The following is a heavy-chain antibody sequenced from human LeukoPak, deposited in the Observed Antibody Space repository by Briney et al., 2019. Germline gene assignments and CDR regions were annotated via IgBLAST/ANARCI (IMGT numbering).Heavy chain of an antibody. CDR3: AKDALTTPGAAYYFDY. CDR2: ISWNSGRI. CDR1: GFSFDVYA. V-gene: IGHV3-9*01. J-gene: IGHJ4*02. Sequence: GRSLRLSCAASGFSFDVYALHWVRQAPGKGLEWVSGISWNSGRIGYADSVRGRFTISRDNAKNSLYLQMNSLRAEDTALYYCAKDALTTPGAAYYFDYWGQGTPVIVSS. D-gene: IGHD3-3*01.